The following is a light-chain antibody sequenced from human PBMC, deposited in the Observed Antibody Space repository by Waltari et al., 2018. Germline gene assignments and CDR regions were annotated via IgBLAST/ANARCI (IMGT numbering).Light chain of an antibody. J-gene: IGKJ2*01. Sequence: DIVMTQSPDSLAVSLGERATIHCKSRQSVLYSSTNQHFLAWYQHKPGQPPKLLFYWASARESGVPDRFSGSGSGTDFTLTINSLQAEDVAVYYCLQHHTRPYTFGQGTKLEI. CDR2: WAS. V-gene: IGKV4-1*01. CDR1: QSVLYSSTNQHF. CDR3: LQHHTRPYT.